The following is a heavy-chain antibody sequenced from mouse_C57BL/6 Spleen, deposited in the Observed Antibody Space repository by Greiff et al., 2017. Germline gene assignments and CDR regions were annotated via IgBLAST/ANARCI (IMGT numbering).Heavy chain of an antibody. CDR1: GFTFSDYG. J-gene: IGHJ1*03. D-gene: IGHD2-2*01. V-gene: IGHV5-17*01. Sequence: DVKLVESGGGLVKPGGSLKLSCAASGFTFSDYGMHWVRQAPEKGLEWVAYIRSGSSTIYYADTVKGRFTISRDNAKNTLFLQMTSLRSEDTAMYYCERYGYDWYFDVWGTGTTVTVSS. CDR2: IRSGSSTI. CDR3: ERYGYDWYFDV.